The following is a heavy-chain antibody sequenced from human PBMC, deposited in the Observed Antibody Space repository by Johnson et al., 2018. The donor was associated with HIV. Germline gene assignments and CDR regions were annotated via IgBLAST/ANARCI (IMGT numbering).Heavy chain of an antibody. D-gene: IGHD6-19*01. Sequence: VLLVESGGGLVKPGDSLRLSCTASGFRFSNAWMGWVRQAPGKGLEWLGRIKSKTGGGTTSYAAPVKGRFTISRDDSKDTVYLHMNSLKGDDTAVYYCTTDGRIPVAHHDAFDVWGQGTMVTVSS. J-gene: IGHJ3*01. CDR1: GFRFSNAW. CDR3: TTDGRIPVAHHDAFDV. CDR2: IKSKTGGGTT. V-gene: IGHV3-15*01.